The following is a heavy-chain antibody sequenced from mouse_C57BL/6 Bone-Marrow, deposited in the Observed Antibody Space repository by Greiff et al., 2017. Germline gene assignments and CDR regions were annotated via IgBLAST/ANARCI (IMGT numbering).Heavy chain of an antibody. CDR3: ARHAGESYYGNGWFAY. CDR1: GYTFTEYT. CDR2: VYPGSGSI. Sequence: VQLQESGAELVKPGASVKLSCKASGYTFTEYTIHWVKQRPGQGLEWIGGVYPGSGSIKYNEKFKDKATLTADKSSSTANMELSRLTSEDSAVYCCARHAGESYYGNGWFAYWGQGTRVTVSA. D-gene: IGHD2-1*01. V-gene: IGHV1-62-2*01. J-gene: IGHJ3*01.